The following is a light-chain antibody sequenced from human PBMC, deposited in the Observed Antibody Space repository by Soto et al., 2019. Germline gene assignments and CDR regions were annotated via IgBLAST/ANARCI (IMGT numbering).Light chain of an antibody. CDR1: QNINIY. J-gene: IGKJ2*01. CDR2: TAP. Sequence: DIQMTQSPSSLSAYVVDRVTIACRASQNINIYLNWYQQRPGKAPKLLVTTAPTFQSGVPSRFSASGSGADFTLTISGLQPEDSATYYCQQSYSYPHSFGQGTKVDIK. CDR3: QQSYSYPHS. V-gene: IGKV1-39*01.